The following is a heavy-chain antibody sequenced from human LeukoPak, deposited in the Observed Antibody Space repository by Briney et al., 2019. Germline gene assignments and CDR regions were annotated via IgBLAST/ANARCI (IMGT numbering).Heavy chain of an antibody. J-gene: IGHJ5*02. CDR1: GGSLNGHY. Sequence: SETLSLTCAVYGGSLNGHYWSWIRQPPGKGLEWIGEGSDSGGTKFNPSLKSRVTISADTSKNQFSLKLSSVTAADTAVYYCAKNGQTGFSFDPWGQGTLVTVSS. CDR2: GSDSGGT. CDR3: AKNGQTGFSFDP. V-gene: IGHV4-34*01. D-gene: IGHD1-14*01.